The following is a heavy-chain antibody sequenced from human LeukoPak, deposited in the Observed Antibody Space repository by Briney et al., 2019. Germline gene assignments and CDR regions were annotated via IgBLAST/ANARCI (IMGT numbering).Heavy chain of an antibody. CDR2: IYASGST. Sequence: PSETLSLTCTDSGGSISSYYWSWIRQPAGKGLEWIGRIYASGSTNYNPSLKSRVTMSVDTSKNQFSLKLTSVTAADTAVYYCAREYSSSSGKNAFDIWGQGTMVTVSS. CDR3: AREYSSSSGKNAFDI. J-gene: IGHJ3*02. V-gene: IGHV4-4*07. CDR1: GGSISSYY. D-gene: IGHD6-6*01.